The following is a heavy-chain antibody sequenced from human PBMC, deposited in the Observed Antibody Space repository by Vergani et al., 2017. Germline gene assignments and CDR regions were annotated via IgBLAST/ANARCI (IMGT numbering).Heavy chain of an antibody. J-gene: IGHJ6*03. CDR3: AKAGSVTSGSLQYNFYMDV. Sequence: QVQLAESGGGRVQPGRSLRLSCAASGFSFSSHAIHWVRQALGKGVEWGAVISNDGSKKYYADSVKGRFTISRDNSKNTLDLQMNSLRTQDTAVYYCAKAGSVTSGSLQYNFYMDVWGKGTTVTVS. V-gene: IGHV3-30*18. CDR2: ISNDGSKK. D-gene: IGHD3-10*01. CDR1: GFSFSSHA.